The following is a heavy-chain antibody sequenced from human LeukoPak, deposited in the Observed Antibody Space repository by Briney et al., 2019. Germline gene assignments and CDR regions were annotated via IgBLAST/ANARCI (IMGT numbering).Heavy chain of an antibody. D-gene: IGHD3-10*01. CDR2: INHSGST. J-gene: IGHJ6*03. CDR3: ARAPRRARGGSFHYYMDV. Sequence: SETLSLTCAVYGGSFSGYYWSWIRQPPGKGLEWIGEINHSGSTNYNPSLKSRVTISVDTSKNPFPLKLSSVTAADPAVYYCARAPRRARGGSFHYYMDVWGKGNTVTVSS. CDR1: GGSFSGYY. V-gene: IGHV4-34*01.